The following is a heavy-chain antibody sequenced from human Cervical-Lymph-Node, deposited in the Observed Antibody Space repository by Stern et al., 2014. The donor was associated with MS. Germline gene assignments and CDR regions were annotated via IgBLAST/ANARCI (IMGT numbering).Heavy chain of an antibody. CDR1: GGTFSTYS. D-gene: IGHD5-12*01. CDR3: AFGGRSGYPKHFDP. CDR2: INPIFATA. Sequence: QVQLMQSGAEVKKPGSSVKVSCKASGGTFSTYSISWVRQAPGQGLEWMGGINPIFATANYAQKFHGRVTITADDSTSTAYMELSSLRSEDTAVYYCAFGGRSGYPKHFDPWGQGTVVTVSS. V-gene: IGHV1-69*01. J-gene: IGHJ5*02.